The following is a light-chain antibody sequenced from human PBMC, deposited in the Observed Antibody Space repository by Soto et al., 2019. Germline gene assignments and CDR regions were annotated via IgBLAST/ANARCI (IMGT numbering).Light chain of an antibody. CDR1: QTVRTY. V-gene: IGKV1-39*01. CDR3: QQTFSTPIT. Sequence: DIRMTQSPSSLSASVGDRITITCRASQTVRTYLNWYQQKPGKAPTLLVYAASTLGSAVPPRFTGAGSETDFTLTISGLQPEDFATYYCQQTFSTPITFGQGTRLE. J-gene: IGKJ5*01. CDR2: AAS.